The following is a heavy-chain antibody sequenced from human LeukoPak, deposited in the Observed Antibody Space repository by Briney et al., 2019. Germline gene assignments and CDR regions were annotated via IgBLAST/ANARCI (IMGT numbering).Heavy chain of an antibody. CDR3: ARGEGGYNYAF. V-gene: IGHV5-51*01. CDR2: INPADSDT. J-gene: IGHJ4*02. Sequence: AGGSLKISCKTSGYSFTSYWIAWVRQIPGKGLEWVGIINPADSDTRYSLSLQGQVTISADRSISTAYLQWSSLKASDTAIYYCARGEGGYNYAFWGQGTLVSVSS. D-gene: IGHD5-24*01. CDR1: GYSFTSYW.